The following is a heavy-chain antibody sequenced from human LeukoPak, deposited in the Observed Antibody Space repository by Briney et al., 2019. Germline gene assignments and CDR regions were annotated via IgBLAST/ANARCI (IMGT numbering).Heavy chain of an antibody. D-gene: IGHD6-6*01. J-gene: IGHJ4*02. V-gene: IGHV3-9*01. CDR2: ISWNSGII. CDR1: GFTFDDYA. CDR3: AKDAEYSSSTLLDY. Sequence: GGSLRLSCAASGFTFDDYAMHWVRQAPGKGLEWVSGISWNSGIIGYADSVKGRFTISRDNAKNSLYLQMNSLRAEDTALYYCAKDAEYSSSTLLDYWGQGTLVTVSS.